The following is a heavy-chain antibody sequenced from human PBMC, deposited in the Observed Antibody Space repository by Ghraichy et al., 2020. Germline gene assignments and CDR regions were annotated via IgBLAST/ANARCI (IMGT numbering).Heavy chain of an antibody. CDR1: GGSFSGYY. D-gene: IGHD3-3*01. V-gene: IGHV4-34*01. CDR2: INHSGST. Sequence: SETLSLTCAVYGGSFSGYYWSWIRQPPGKGLEWIGEINHSGSTNYNPSLKSRVTISVDTSKNQFSLKLSSVTAADTAVYYCARGGRRGFWSAALGPLWFDPWGQGTLVTVSS. J-gene: IGHJ5*02. CDR3: ARGGRRGFWSAALGPLWFDP.